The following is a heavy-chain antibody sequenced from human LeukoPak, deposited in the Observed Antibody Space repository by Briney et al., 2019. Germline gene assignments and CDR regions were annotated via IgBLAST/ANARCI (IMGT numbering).Heavy chain of an antibody. Sequence: PGGSLRLSCAASGLTGSHNYVSWVRQAPGKGLEWVSAIHTSGGTCYADSVKGRFTISRGTSKNTLYLQINSLRVEDTAVYYCIVFGDSNHWGQGTLVTVSS. CDR2: IHTSGGT. CDR3: IVFGDSNH. V-gene: IGHV3-53*01. CDR1: GLTGSHNY. D-gene: IGHD4-17*01. J-gene: IGHJ5*02.